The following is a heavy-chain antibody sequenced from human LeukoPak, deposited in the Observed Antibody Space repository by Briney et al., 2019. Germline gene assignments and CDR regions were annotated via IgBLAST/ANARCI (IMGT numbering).Heavy chain of an antibody. J-gene: IGHJ6*02. Sequence: SVKVSCKASGGTFSSYAISWVRQAPGQGLDWMGGNIPIFGTANYAQKFQGRVTITADESTSTAYMELSSLRSEDTAVYYCASGYSSGWYPPNYYYYGMDVWGQGTTVTVSS. CDR3: ASGYSSGWYPPNYYYYGMDV. D-gene: IGHD6-19*01. CDR2: NIPIFGTA. V-gene: IGHV1-69*13. CDR1: GGTFSSYA.